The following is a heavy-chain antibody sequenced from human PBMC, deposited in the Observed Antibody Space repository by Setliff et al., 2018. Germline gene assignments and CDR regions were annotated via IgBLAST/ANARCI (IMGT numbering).Heavy chain of an antibody. CDR2: IIPIFGSA. J-gene: IGHJ4*02. Sequence: ASVKVSCKASGGTFSSYAISWVRQAPGQGLEWMGGIIPIFGSANYAQKFQGRVKMTRDTSTNTVYMQLNSLRFEDRAVYYCARENTAKNFWGEESDYWGQGTLVTVSS. CDR1: GGTFSSYA. D-gene: IGHD3-3*01. CDR3: ARENTAKNFWGEESDY. V-gene: IGHV1-69*05.